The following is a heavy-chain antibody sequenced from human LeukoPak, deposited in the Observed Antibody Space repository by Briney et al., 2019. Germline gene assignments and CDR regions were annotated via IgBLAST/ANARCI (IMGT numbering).Heavy chain of an antibody. Sequence: PGGSLRLSCAASGFTFSSYSMNWVRQAPGKGLEWVSSISSSSYIYYADSVKGRFTISRDNAKNSLYLQMNSLRAEDTAVYYCARALDGDYGNGAIYYYYGMDVWGQGTTVTVSS. J-gene: IGHJ6*02. CDR3: ARALDGDYGNGAIYYYYGMDV. V-gene: IGHV3-21*01. CDR2: ISSSSYI. D-gene: IGHD4-17*01. CDR1: GFTFSSYS.